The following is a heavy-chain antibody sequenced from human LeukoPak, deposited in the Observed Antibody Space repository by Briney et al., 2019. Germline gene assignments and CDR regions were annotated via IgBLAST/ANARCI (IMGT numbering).Heavy chain of an antibody. J-gene: IGHJ4*02. V-gene: IGHV4-59*01. CDR3: ARSDGYFLTLYYFDY. Sequence: SETLSLTCTVSGGSISSYYWSWIRQPPGKGLEWIRYNYYSGSTNYNPSLKSRVTISVDTSKNQFSLKLSSVTAADTAVYYCARSDGYFLTLYYFDYWGQGTLVTVSS. D-gene: IGHD1-1*01. CDR2: NYYSGST. CDR1: GGSISSYY.